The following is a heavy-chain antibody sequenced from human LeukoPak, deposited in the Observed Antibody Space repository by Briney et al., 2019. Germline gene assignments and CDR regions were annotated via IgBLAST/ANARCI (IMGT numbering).Heavy chain of an antibody. CDR2: FDPEDGET. V-gene: IGHV1-24*01. J-gene: IGHJ4*02. Sequence: ASVKVSCKVSGYTLTELSMHWVRQAPGKGLEWMGGFDPEDGETIYAQKFQGRATMTEDTSTDTAYMELSSLRSEDTAVYYCATDLGDYYGSGTYPHYWGQGTLVTVSS. CDR3: ATDLGDYYGSGTYPHY. CDR1: GYTLTELS. D-gene: IGHD3-10*01.